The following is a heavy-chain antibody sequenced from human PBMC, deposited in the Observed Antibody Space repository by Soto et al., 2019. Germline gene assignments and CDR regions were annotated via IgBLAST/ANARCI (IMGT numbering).Heavy chain of an antibody. CDR3: LPSGLRYGNDAFDI. D-gene: IGHD5-18*01. CDR2: INGASGDT. J-gene: IGHJ3*02. CDR1: GYTFTSYA. Sequence: GASVKVSCKASGYTFTSYAIHWVRQAPGQRLEWMGWINGASGDTKFSEKFQGRVTITRDTSVTTAYLELSSLRNEDTAAYYCLPSGLRYGNDAFDIWGQGTMVTVSS. V-gene: IGHV1-3*01.